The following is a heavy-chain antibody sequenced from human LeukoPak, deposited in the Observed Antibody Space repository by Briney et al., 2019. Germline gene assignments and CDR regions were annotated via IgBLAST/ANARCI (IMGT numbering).Heavy chain of an antibody. CDR2: ISGSGGST. J-gene: IGHJ6*03. Sequence: GGSLRLSCAASGFTFSSYAMSWVRQAPGKGLEWVSAISGSGGSTYYADSVKGRFTISRDNSKNTLYLQMNSLRAEDTAVYYCAKGSPYSSSWYRHYYYMDVWGKGTTVTVSS. V-gene: IGHV3-23*01. CDR1: GFTFSSYA. CDR3: AKGSPYSSSWYRHYYYMDV. D-gene: IGHD6-13*01.